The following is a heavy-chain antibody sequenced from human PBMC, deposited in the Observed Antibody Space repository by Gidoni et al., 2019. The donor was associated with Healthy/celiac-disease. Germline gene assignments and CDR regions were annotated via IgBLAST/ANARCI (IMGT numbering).Heavy chain of an antibody. CDR1: GFTFSSYS. V-gene: IGHV3-48*01. CDR3: ARDRISGFDY. Sequence: EVQLVESGGGLVQPGGSLRLSCAASGFTFSSYSMNWVRQAPGKGLEWVSYISSSSSTIYYADSVKGRFTISRDNAKNSLYLQMNSLRAEDTAVYYCARDRISGFDYWGQGTLVTVSS. J-gene: IGHJ4*02. CDR2: ISSSSSTI.